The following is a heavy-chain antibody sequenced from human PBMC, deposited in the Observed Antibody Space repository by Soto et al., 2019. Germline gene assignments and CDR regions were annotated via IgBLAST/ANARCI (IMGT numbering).Heavy chain of an antibody. CDR3: ARGLMVRDNPYSSYGTDV. V-gene: IGHV3-7*01. Sequence: PGEALRLACAASGFTFSSYWMSWVRQAPGKGLEWVANIKQDGSEKYYVDSVKGRFTISRDNAKNSLYLQMNSLRAEDTAVYYCARGLMVRDNPYSSYGTDVWGQGPTDTL. J-gene: IGHJ6*02. D-gene: IGHD3-10*01. CDR1: GFTFSSYW. CDR2: IKQDGSEK.